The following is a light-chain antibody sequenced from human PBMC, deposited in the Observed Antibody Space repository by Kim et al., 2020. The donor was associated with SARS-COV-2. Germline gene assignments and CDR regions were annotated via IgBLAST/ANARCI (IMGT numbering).Light chain of an antibody. Sequence: TTVTIACIRSSGRSYSYYVQWYQLRPGSSPTTLIDEDDHIPSGVPDRFSGSIDLSSNSASLTISGLKSEDDADYYCQSYDGSNQVFGGGTQLTVL. CDR2: EDD. V-gene: IGLV6-57*01. J-gene: IGLJ3*02. CDR3: QSYDGSNQV. CDR1: SGRSYSYY.